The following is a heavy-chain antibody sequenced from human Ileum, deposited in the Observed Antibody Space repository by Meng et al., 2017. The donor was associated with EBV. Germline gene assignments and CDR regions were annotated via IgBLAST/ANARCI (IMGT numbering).Heavy chain of an antibody. CDR3: ARRYYGVPFDN. D-gene: IGHD3-3*01. Sequence: GAALGHHPDTRSLTCASFGHSYSSSNPWVGWSRQPPGKGLEWVGTIYYSGSTFYNPSLKSRVTISLDTSKNQFSLKVSSVTAADTAVYYCARRYYGVPFDNWGQGTLVTVSS. V-gene: IGHV4-39*01. J-gene: IGHJ4*02. CDR1: GHSYSSSNPW. CDR2: IYYSGST.